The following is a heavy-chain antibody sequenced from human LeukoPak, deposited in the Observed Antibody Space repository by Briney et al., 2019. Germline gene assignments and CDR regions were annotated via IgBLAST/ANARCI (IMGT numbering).Heavy chain of an antibody. CDR1: GFTFSGSG. J-gene: IGHJ4*02. D-gene: IGHD1-1*01. V-gene: IGHV3-33*01. CDR2: IWYHGRNV. Sequence: GGSLRLSCATSGFTFSGSGFHWVRQAPGKGLEWVADIWYHGRNVYYADSAKGRFTIFRDNSKNTLYLQMNSLRAEDTAVYYCARDSAVGRLGFWGQGTLVTVSS. CDR3: ARDSAVGRLGF.